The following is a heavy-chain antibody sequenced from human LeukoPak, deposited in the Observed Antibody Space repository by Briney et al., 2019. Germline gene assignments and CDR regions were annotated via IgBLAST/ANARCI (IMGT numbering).Heavy chain of an antibody. Sequence: TSETLSITCTVSGYSISSGYYWGWIRQPPGKGLEWIGSIYHSGSTYYNPSLKSRVTISVDTSKNQFSLKLSSVTAADTAVYYCASSGGLSVLMGDVFGYWGQGTLVTVSS. CDR3: ASSGGLSVLMGDVFGY. CDR2: IYHSGST. V-gene: IGHV4-38-2*02. CDR1: GYSISSGYY. J-gene: IGHJ4*02. D-gene: IGHD3-16*01.